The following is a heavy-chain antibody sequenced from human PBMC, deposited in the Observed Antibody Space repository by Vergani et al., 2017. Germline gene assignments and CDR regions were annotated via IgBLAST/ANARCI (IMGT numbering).Heavy chain of an antibody. D-gene: IGHD1-26*01. CDR3: ARGGLGGSYGADY. CDR1: GFTFSSYA. CDR2: ISYDGSNK. Sequence: QVQLVESGGGVVQPGRSLRLSCAASGFTFSSYAMHWVRQAPGKGLEWVAVISYDGSNKYYADSVKGRFTISRDNSKNTLYLQTNSLRAEDTAVYYCARGGLGGSYGADYWGQGTLVTVSS. J-gene: IGHJ4*02. V-gene: IGHV3-30-3*01.